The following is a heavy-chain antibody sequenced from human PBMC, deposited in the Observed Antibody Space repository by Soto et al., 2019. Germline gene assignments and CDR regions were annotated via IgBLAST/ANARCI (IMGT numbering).Heavy chain of an antibody. D-gene: IGHD3-10*01. CDR1: GGTFSSYA. Sequence: QVQLVQSGAEVKKPGSSVKVSCKASGGTFSSYAISWVRQAPGQGLEWMGGIIPIFGTANYAQKFQGRVTITADEXTXXAYMELSSLRSEDTAVYYCARDHSGSGSYYYGMDVWGQGTTVTVSS. CDR2: IIPIFGTA. V-gene: IGHV1-69*12. CDR3: ARDHSGSGSYYYGMDV. J-gene: IGHJ6*02.